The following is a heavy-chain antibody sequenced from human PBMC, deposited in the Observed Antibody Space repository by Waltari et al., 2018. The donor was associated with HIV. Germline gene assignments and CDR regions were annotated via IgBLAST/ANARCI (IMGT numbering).Heavy chain of an antibody. CDR2: ISSSSGTI. Sequence: EVQLVESGGGLVQPGGSLRLSCAASGFTFSSYSMNWVRQAPGNGLEWVSYISSSSGTIYYADSLKGRFTISRDNAKNSLYLQMNSLRDEDTAVYYCARSPLYYYDSSGYYFDYWGQGTLLTVSS. J-gene: IGHJ4*02. CDR3: ARSPLYYYDSSGYYFDY. V-gene: IGHV3-48*02. D-gene: IGHD3-22*01. CDR1: GFTFSSYS.